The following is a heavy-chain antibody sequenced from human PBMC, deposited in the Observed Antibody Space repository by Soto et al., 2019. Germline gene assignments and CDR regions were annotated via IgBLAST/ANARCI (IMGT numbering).Heavy chain of an antibody. CDR2: ISHDESNK. CDR3: ARWNVQYDSYGYF. V-gene: IGHV3-30-3*01. D-gene: IGHD5-18*01. Sequence: PGGSLRLSCAASGFTFSTYPMHWVRQAPGKGLEWVALISHDESNKYYADSVKGRFTISRDNSKNTLFLQMNSLTAEDTAVYYCARWNVQYDSYGYFWGQGTLVTV. J-gene: IGHJ4*02. CDR1: GFTFSTYP.